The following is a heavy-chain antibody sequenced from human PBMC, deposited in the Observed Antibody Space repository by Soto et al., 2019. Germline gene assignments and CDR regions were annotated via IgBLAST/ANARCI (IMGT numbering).Heavy chain of an antibody. CDR1: GFTVSSNY. D-gene: IGHD6-13*01. Sequence: GGSLRLSCAASGFTVSSNYMSWVRQAPGKGLEWVSVIYSGGSTYYADSVKGRFTISRDNSKNTLYLQMNSLRAEDTAVYYCARDPYPGSSSWYAFDIWGQGTRVTVSS. V-gene: IGHV3-66*01. CDR3: ARDPYPGSSSWYAFDI. J-gene: IGHJ3*02. CDR2: IYSGGST.